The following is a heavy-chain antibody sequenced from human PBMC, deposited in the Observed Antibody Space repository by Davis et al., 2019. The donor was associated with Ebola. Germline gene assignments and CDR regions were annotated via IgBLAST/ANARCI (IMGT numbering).Heavy chain of an antibody. CDR2: IYYSGST. V-gene: IGHV4-59*01. CDR3: ARVNYDFWSGYPTNWFDP. CDR1: GGSFSGYY. Sequence: MPGGSLRLSCAVYGGSFSGYYWSWIRQPPGKGLEWIGYIYYSGSTNYNPSLKSRVTISVDTSKNQFSLKLSSVTAADTAVYYCARVNYDFWSGYPTNWFDPWGQGTLVTVSS. D-gene: IGHD3-3*01. J-gene: IGHJ5*02.